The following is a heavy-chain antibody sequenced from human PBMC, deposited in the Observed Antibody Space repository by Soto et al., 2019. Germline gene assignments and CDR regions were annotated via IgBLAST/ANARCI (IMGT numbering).Heavy chain of an antibody. V-gene: IGHV3-23*01. CDR2: ISGSAGVT. J-gene: IGHJ4*02. CDR3: AKDWVSGSSPY. CDR1: GFTFSSNA. D-gene: IGHD2-15*01. Sequence: GGSLRLSCTASGFTFSSNAMSWVRQAPGKGLEWVSSISGSAGVTYYADPVKGRFTISRDNSKNALYLQMNSLRAEDTAVYYCAKDWVSGSSPYWGQGTLVTVSS.